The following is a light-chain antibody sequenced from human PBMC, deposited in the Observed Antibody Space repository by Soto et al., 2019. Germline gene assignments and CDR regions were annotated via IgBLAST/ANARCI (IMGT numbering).Light chain of an antibody. V-gene: IGKV3-20*01. CDR1: QSVSSNY. Sequence: EIVLTQSPGTLSLSPGERATLSCRASQSVSSNYLAWYQQKPGQAPRLLIYGASSSATGIPDRFSGSGSGTDFTLTISRLEPEDFAVYYCQQYGSSPWTFGKGTKVEIK. J-gene: IGKJ1*01. CDR2: GAS. CDR3: QQYGSSPWT.